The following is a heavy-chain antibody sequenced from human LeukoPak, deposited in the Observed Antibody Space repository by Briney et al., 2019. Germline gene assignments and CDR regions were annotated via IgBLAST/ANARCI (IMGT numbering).Heavy chain of an antibody. V-gene: IGHV3-23*01. Sequence: GGSLRLSCAASGLTFSNYAMSWVRQAPGKGLEWVSAIAGSGGTIDSADSVKGRFTISRDNSKNTLYLQMNSLRAEDTAVYYCAKDRGGGFDYWGQGTLVTVSS. CDR1: GLTFSNYA. CDR3: AKDRGGGFDY. CDR2: IAGSGGTI. J-gene: IGHJ4*02. D-gene: IGHD3-10*01.